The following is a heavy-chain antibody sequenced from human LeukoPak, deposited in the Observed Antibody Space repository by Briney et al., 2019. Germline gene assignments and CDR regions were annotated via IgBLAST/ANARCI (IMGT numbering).Heavy chain of an antibody. J-gene: IGHJ6*02. D-gene: IGHD5-18*01. CDR2: IYYSGST. CDR3: ARVEGYSYGYAYYYGMDV. Sequence: SETLSHTCTVSGGSISSYYWSWIRQPPGKGLEWIGYIYYSGSTNYNPSLKSRVTISVDTSKNQFSLKLSSVTAADTAVYYCARVEGYSYGYAYYYGMDVWGQGTLVTVSS. CDR1: GGSISSYY. V-gene: IGHV4-59*01.